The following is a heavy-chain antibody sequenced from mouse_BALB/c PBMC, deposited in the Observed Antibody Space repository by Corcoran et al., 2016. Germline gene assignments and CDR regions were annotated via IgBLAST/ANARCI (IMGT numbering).Heavy chain of an antibody. D-gene: IGHD1-1*01. CDR3: ARSAKLWFAY. V-gene: IGHV9-1*02. J-gene: IGHJ3*01. Sequence: QIQLVQSGPELKKPGETVKTSCKASGYTFTNYGMNWVKQAPGKGLKWMGWINTYTGEPTYADDFKGRFAFSLETSASTAYLQINNLKNEDMATYFCARSAKLWFAYWVQGTLVTVSA. CDR2: INTYTGEP. CDR1: GYTFTNYG.